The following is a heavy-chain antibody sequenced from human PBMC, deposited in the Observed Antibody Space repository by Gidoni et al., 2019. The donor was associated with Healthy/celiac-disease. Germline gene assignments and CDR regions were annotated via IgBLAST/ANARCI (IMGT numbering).Heavy chain of an antibody. CDR3: ARELLGGKWELPHFDY. CDR2: ISSSSSTI. CDR1: GLTFSSYS. Sequence: EVQLVESGGGLVQPGGPLRLSCAASGLTFSSYSMNWVRQAPGKGLEWVSYISSSSSTIYYADSVKGRFTISRDNAKNSLYLQMNSLRDEDTAVYYCARELLGGKWELPHFDYWGQGTLVTVSS. V-gene: IGHV3-48*02. J-gene: IGHJ4*02. D-gene: IGHD1-26*01.